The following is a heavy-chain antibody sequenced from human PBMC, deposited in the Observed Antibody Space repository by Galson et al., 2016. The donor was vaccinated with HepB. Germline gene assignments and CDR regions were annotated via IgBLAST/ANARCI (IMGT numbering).Heavy chain of an antibody. J-gene: IGHJ4*02. CDR3: ARIHDGGWFPY. CDR2: ITTSGTYT. CDR1: GFTFSDYY. Sequence: SLRLSCAASGFTFSDYYMTWIRQAPGKGLEWVSDITTSGTYTYYADSVKGRFTISRDNARNSLYLQMNSLRAEDTAVYYCARIHDGGWFPYWGQGTLVTVSS. D-gene: IGHD6-19*01. V-gene: IGHV3-11*06.